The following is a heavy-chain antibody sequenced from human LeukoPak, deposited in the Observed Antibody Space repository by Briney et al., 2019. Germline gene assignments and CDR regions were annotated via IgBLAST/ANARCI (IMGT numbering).Heavy chain of an antibody. CDR3: ARQLSFGLFDY. V-gene: IGHV4-39*01. CDR2: IYYSGST. D-gene: IGHD3-10*01. J-gene: IGHJ4*02. Sequence: PSETLSLTCTVSGXSISSSSYYWGWIRQPPGKGLEWIGSIYYSGSTYYNPSLKSRVTISVDTSKNQFSLKLSSVTAADTAVYYCARQLSFGLFDYWGQGTLVTVSS. CDR1: GXSISSSSYY.